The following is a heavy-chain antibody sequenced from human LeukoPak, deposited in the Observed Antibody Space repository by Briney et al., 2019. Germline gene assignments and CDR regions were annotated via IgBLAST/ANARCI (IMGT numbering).Heavy chain of an antibody. V-gene: IGHV3-30*03. CDR1: TFSLNTYG. D-gene: IGHD1-26*01. CDR2: ISDDGSNK. J-gene: IGHJ6*04. Sequence: PGRSLRLACAASTFSLNTYGIHWVRQAPGKGLEWLAAISDDGSNKYYGDSVKGRFTISRDNSKNAVYLQLNSLRADDTAVYYCHVVGSAQKPDSWGKGTTVTVSS. CDR3: HVVGSAQKPDS.